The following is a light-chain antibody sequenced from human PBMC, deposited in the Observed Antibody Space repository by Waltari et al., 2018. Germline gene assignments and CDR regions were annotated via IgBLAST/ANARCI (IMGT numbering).Light chain of an antibody. CDR2: LGS. V-gene: IGKV2-28*01. Sequence: DIVMTQSPLSLSVTPGEPASISCRSSQSLLRSTGYNFLYWYVQKPGQPPQLLISLGSDRASGVPDRFSGSGTGTDCTLKISRVEAEDVGIYYCMQALHTPTTFGPGTKVDIK. J-gene: IGKJ3*01. CDR3: MQALHTPTT. CDR1: QSLLRSTGYNF.